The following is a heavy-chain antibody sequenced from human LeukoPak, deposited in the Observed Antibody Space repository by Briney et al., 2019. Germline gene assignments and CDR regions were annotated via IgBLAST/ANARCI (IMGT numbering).Heavy chain of an antibody. CDR1: GFSLSTSGMR. CDR2: IDWDDDK. D-gene: IGHD1-26*01. V-gene: IGHV2-70*04. J-gene: IGHJ4*02. CDR3: ARISSGSYFLD. Sequence: ESGPALVKPTQTLTLTCTFSGFSLSTSGMRVSWIGQPPGKALEWLARIDWDDDKFYSTSLKTRLTISKDTSKNQVVLTMTNMDPVDTATYYCARISSGSYFLDWGQGTLVTVSS.